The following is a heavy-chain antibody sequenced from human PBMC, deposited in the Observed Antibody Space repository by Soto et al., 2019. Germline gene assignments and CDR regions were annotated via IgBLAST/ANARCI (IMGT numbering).Heavy chain of an antibody. CDR3: ARERGTMVRDAFDI. D-gene: IGHD3-10*01. V-gene: IGHV4-34*01. CDR1: GGSFSGYY. CDR2: INHSGST. J-gene: IGHJ3*02. Sequence: QVQLQQWGAGLLKPSETLSLTCAVYGGSFSGYYWSWIRQPPGKGLEWNGEINHSGSTNYNPSLKSRVTISVDTSKNQFSLKLSSVTAADTAVYYCARERGTMVRDAFDIWGQGTMVTVSS.